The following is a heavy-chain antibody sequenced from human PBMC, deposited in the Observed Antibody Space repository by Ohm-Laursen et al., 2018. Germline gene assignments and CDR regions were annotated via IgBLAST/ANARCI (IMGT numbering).Heavy chain of an antibody. CDR3: AREGDFNDAFDI. CDR2: INPNSGGT. J-gene: IGHJ3*02. V-gene: IGHV1-2*02. D-gene: IGHD1-26*01. Sequence: ASVKVSCKASGYTFTGYYMHWVRQAPGQGLEWMGWINPNSGGTNYAQKFQGRVTMTRDTSISTAYMELSRLRSDDAAVYYCAREGDFNDAFDIWGQGTMVTVSS. CDR1: GYTFTGYY.